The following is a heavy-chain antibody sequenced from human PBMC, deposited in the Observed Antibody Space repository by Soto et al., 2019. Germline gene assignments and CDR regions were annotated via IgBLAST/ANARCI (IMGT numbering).Heavy chain of an antibody. Sequence: EVQLLESGGGLVQPGGSLRLSCAASGFTFSSYAMSWVRQAPGKGLEWVSGITGSGDTTYYADSVKGGFTISRDNSENTLYLQRSSLRAEDTGVYFCAKVLRGVTCYFDFWGQGTLVSVSS. CDR1: GFTFSSYA. CDR2: ITGSGDTT. J-gene: IGHJ4*02. D-gene: IGHD3-10*01. CDR3: AKVLRGVTCYFDF. V-gene: IGHV3-23*01.